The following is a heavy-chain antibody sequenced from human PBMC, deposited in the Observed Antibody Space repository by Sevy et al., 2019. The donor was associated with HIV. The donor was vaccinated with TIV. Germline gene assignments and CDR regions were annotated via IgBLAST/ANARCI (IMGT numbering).Heavy chain of an antibody. Sequence: SETLSLTCTVSGGSISTSSYYWGWIRQPPGKGLHWIGSVYYSGSASYNPSLKGRVTISVDTSKNQFSLRLSSVTAADTDVYYCAWYTNFAAFDVWGQGRKVTVSS. CDR2: VYYSGSA. CDR1: GGSISTSSYY. J-gene: IGHJ3*01. V-gene: IGHV4-39*01. D-gene: IGHD4-4*01. CDR3: AWYTNFAAFDV.